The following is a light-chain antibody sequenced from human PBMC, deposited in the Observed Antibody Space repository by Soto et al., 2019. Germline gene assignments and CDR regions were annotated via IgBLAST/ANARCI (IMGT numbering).Light chain of an antibody. CDR1: QSLVHSDGIAY. CDR3: MQGTHWPIN. V-gene: IGKV2-30*02. Sequence: DVVMAQSPLALPVPLGQGASICCRSHQSLVHSDGIAYFSWFQQRPGRSPRRLIYKVSNRDSGVPARFSGSGSGTDFALKISRVEAEDVGVYYCMQGTHWPINFGQGTQLEIK. J-gene: IGKJ5*01. CDR2: KVS.